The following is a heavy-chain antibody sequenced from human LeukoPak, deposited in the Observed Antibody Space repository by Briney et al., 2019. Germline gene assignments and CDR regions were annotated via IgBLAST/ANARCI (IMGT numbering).Heavy chain of an antibody. D-gene: IGHD6-19*01. CDR3: AKTQGYSSGNYFDY. J-gene: IGHJ4*02. Sequence: GGSLRLSCAASGFTFISYSMNWVRQAPGKGLEWVSAISGIGGSKYYADSVKGRFNISRDNSKNTLYLQMNSLRAEDTAVYYCAKTQGYSSGNYFDYWGQGTLVTVSS. V-gene: IGHV3-23*01. CDR2: ISGIGGSK. CDR1: GFTFISYS.